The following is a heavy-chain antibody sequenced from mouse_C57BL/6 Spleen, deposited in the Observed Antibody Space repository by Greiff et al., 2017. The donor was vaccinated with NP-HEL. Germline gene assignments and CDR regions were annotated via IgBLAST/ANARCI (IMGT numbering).Heavy chain of an antibody. V-gene: IGHV1-80*01. Sequence: QVQLQQPGAELVKPGASVKISCKASGYAFSSYWMNWVKQRPGKGLEWIGQIYPGDGDTNYNGKFKGKATLTADKSSSTAYMQLSSLTSEDSAVYFCARRGGNYEAWFAYWGQGTLVTVSA. D-gene: IGHD2-1*01. CDR2: IYPGDGDT. CDR3: ARRGGNYEAWFAY. CDR1: GYAFSSYW. J-gene: IGHJ3*01.